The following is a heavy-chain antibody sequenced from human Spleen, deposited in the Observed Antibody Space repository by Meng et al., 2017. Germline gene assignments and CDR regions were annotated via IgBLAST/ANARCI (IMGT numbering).Heavy chain of an antibody. CDR1: GYTFTGYY. CDR2: INPNSDGT. V-gene: IGHV1-2*06. D-gene: IGHD4-17*01. J-gene: IGHJ4*02. CDR3: ARGDYGDYLVYDY. Sequence: QVQLVQSGAEVKKPGASVKVSCKASGYTFTGYYMHWVRQAPGQGLEWMGRINPNSDGTNYAQKFQGRVTMTRDTSIRTAYIEPSRLRSDDTAVYYCARGDYGDYLVYDYWGQGTLVTVSS.